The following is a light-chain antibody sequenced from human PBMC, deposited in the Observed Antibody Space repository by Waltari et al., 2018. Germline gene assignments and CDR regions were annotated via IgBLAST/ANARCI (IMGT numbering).Light chain of an antibody. CDR3: QKYGTLPAT. CDR2: DAS. CDR1: QSVSRT. J-gene: IGKJ1*01. Sequence: EIVLTQSPGTLSLSPGDRVTLSCRASQSVSRTLAWYQQKPGQAPRLLIYDASSRATGIPDRFSGSGSGTDFSLTISRLEPEDCAVYYCQKYGTLPATFGQGTKVEIK. V-gene: IGKV3-20*01.